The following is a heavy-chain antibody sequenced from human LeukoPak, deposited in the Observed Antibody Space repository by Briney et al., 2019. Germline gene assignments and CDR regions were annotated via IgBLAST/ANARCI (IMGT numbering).Heavy chain of an antibody. V-gene: IGHV4-34*01. D-gene: IGHD3-22*01. CDR3: SSLYYYDSSGYPRP. J-gene: IGHJ5*02. Sequence: SETLSLTCAVYGGSFSGYYWSWIRQPPGKGLEWIGEINHSGSTNSNPTLNSRVTITVETSKNHFSLKLSSVTPAATAVDFCSSLYYYDSSGYPRPWGQGTLLTVFS. CDR2: INHSGST. CDR1: GGSFSGYY.